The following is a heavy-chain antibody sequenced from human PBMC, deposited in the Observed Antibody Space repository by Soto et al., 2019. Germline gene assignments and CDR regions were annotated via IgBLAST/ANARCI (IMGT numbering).Heavy chain of an antibody. CDR2: IIPIFGTA. CDR3: ARVYSSGWYYDY. Sequence: QVQLVQSGAEVEKPGSSVKVSCKASGGTFSSYAISWVRQAPGQGLEWMGGIIPIFGTANYAQKFQGRVTITADESTSTAYMEMSSLTSEDTSVYYCARVYSSGWYYDYWGQETLVTVSS. D-gene: IGHD6-19*01. J-gene: IGHJ4*02. V-gene: IGHV1-69*01. CDR1: GGTFSSYA.